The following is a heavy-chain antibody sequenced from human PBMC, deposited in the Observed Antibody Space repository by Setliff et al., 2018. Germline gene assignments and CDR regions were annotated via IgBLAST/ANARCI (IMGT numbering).Heavy chain of an antibody. CDR2: LKWNGGST. CDR3: ARGAYYYESSGYPPMV. J-gene: IGHJ4*02. Sequence: GSLRLSCAASGFTFDDYGMSWVRQAPGKGLEWVSGLKWNGGSTRYADSVKGRFTISRDNAKNSLYLQMYSLRAEDTAVYYCARGAYYYESSGYPPMVWGQGTLVTVSS. CDR1: GFTFDDYG. V-gene: IGHV3-20*04. D-gene: IGHD3-22*01.